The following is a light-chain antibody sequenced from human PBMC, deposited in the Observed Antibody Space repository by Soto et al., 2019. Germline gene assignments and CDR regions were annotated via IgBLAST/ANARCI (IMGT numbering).Light chain of an antibody. V-gene: IGKV3-20*01. J-gene: IGKJ1*01. CDR2: GAS. Sequence: EIVLTQSPGTLSLSPGEGATLSCRVSQSVSSSYLAWYQQKSGQAPRLLIYGASSRATGIPVRFSGSGSGTEFTLTISSLQPDDFATYYCQQYNNFASFGQGTRWIS. CDR1: QSVSSSY. CDR3: QQYNNFAS.